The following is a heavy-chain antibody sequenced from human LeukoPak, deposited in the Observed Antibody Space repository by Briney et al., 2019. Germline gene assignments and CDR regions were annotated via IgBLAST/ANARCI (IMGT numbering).Heavy chain of an antibody. CDR2: ITSSSSTI. Sequence: PGGSLRLSCAASGFTFSRYEMNWVRQAPGKGLEWVSYITSSSSTIYYADSVKGRFTISRDNAKNSLYLQMNSLRAEDTAIYYCATYRQVLLPFESWGQGTLVTVSS. J-gene: IGHJ4*02. CDR3: ATYRQVLLPFES. V-gene: IGHV3-48*03. D-gene: IGHD2-8*02. CDR1: GFTFSRYE.